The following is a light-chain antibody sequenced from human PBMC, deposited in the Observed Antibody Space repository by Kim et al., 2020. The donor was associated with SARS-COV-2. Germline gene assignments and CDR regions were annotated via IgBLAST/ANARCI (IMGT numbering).Light chain of an antibody. Sequence: VSPGQTASITCAGDKLGDKYACWYQQKPGQSPVLVIYQDSKRPSGIPERFSGSNSGNTATLTISGTQAMDEADYYCQAWDSSTNYVFGTGTKVTVL. V-gene: IGLV3-1*01. CDR1: KLGDKY. CDR2: QDS. CDR3: QAWDSSTNYV. J-gene: IGLJ1*01.